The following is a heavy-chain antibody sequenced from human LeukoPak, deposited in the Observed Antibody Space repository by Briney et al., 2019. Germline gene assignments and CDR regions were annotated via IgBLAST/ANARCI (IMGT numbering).Heavy chain of an antibody. J-gene: IGHJ4*02. V-gene: IGHV3-7*01. CDR3: ARDPNVLGITPYYFDF. CDR2: INQYGSEI. CDR1: GFTFSTYW. Sequence: PGGSLRLSCAASGFTFSTYWMNWVRQAPGKGLEWVANINQYGSEIYYFDSVKGRFTISRDNAKNSLFLKTDTLRGDDTGIYYWARDPNVLGITPYYFDFWGQGTLVTVSS. D-gene: IGHD3-10*02.